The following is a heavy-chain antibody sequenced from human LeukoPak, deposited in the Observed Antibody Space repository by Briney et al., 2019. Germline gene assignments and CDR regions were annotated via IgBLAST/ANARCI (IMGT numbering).Heavy chain of an antibody. CDR3: ASGSREGPFDY. J-gene: IGHJ4*02. CDR1: GFTFSSYG. Sequence: GGSLRLSCAASGFTFSSYGMHWVRQAPGKGLEWVAVIWYDGSYKYYADSVKGRFTISRDNSKNTLYLQMNSLRAEDTAVYYCASGSREGPFDYWGQGTLVTVSS. V-gene: IGHV3-33*01. CDR2: IWYDGSYK.